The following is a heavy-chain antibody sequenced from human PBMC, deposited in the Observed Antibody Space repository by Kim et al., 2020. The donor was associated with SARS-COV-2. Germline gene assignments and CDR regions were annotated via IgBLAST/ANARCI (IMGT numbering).Heavy chain of an antibody. CDR2: IKGDGSVK. J-gene: IGHJ3*01. CDR3: ARDFTHYYDSSGYDRSRYCYDAFDV. Sequence: GGSLRLSCAASGFTFSNYWMTWVRQAPAKGLEWVANIKGDGSVKHCVDSMEGRFTISRDNAKNLVYLQINSLRADDSAVYYCARDFTHYYDSSGYDRSRYCYDAFDVWGQGTMGTDSS. V-gene: IGHV3-7*01. CDR1: GFTFSNYW. D-gene: IGHD3-22*01.